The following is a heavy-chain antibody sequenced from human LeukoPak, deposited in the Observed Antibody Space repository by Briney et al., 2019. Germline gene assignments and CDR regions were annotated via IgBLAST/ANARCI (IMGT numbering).Heavy chain of an antibody. CDR2: IYYSGST. D-gene: IGHD3-22*01. Sequence: PSGTLSLTCAVSGGSISSSNWWSWVRQPPGKGLEWIGSIYYSGSTYYNPSLKSRVTISVDTSKNQFSLKLSSVTAADTAVYYCARRLIITMTHYRAFDIWGQGTMVTVSS. CDR3: ARRLIITMTHYRAFDI. CDR1: GGSISSSNW. V-gene: IGHV4-4*02. J-gene: IGHJ3*02.